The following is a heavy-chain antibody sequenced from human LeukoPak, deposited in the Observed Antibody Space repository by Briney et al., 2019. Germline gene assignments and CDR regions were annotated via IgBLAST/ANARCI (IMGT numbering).Heavy chain of an antibody. Sequence: GGSLRLSCAASGFTFDGYAMHWVRQAPGKALEWVSGIRWNSGSIGYADSVKGRFTISRDNAKNSLYLQMNSLRAEDTALYYCARVYAPSYYYYYMHVWGKGTTVTVSS. CDR2: IRWNSGSI. CDR3: ARVYAPSYYYYYMHV. D-gene: IGHD2-8*01. J-gene: IGHJ6*03. CDR1: GFTFDGYA. V-gene: IGHV3-9*01.